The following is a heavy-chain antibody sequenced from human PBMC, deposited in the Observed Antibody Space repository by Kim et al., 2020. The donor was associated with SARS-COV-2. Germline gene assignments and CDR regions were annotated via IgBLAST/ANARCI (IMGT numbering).Heavy chain of an antibody. CDR3: TSLITA. CDR2: VGHKAPNYAT. Sequence: GGSLRLSCAASGFTFSGSPIHWVRQAAGKGLGWVGRVGHKAPNYATTYGASVKGRFTIARDDSKNTAYLQMNSLKTEETAVYYCTSLITAWGQGPLVTVSS. D-gene: IGHD6-25*01. J-gene: IGHJ4*02. CDR1: GFTFSGSP. V-gene: IGHV3-73*01.